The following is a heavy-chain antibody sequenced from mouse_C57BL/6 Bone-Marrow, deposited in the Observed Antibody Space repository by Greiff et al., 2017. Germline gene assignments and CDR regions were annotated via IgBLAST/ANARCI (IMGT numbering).Heavy chain of an antibody. CDR2: INPYNGGT. V-gene: IGHV1-19*01. J-gene: IGHJ2*01. CDR1: GYTFTDYY. CDR3: ARLLYYFDY. Sequence: EVQLQESGPVLVKPGASVKMSCKASGYTFTDYYMNWVKQSHGKSLEWIGVINPYNGGTSYNQKFKGKATLTVYKSSSTAYMELNSLTSEDSAVYYCARLLYYFDYWGQGTTLTVSS.